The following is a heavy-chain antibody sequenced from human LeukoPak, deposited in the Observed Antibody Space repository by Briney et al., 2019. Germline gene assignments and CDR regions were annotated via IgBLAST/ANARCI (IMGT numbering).Heavy chain of an antibody. CDR3: ARVGWGSGSYYPFKYYYYMDV. Sequence: PGGSLRLSCAASGFTFSSYWMHWVRQAPGKGLVWVSRINTDGSSTSYADSVKGRFTISRDNAKNTLYLQMNSLRAEDTAVYYCARVGWGSGSYYPFKYYYYMDVWGKGTTVTVSS. V-gene: IGHV3-74*01. CDR2: INTDGSST. J-gene: IGHJ6*03. CDR1: GFTFSSYW. D-gene: IGHD3-10*01.